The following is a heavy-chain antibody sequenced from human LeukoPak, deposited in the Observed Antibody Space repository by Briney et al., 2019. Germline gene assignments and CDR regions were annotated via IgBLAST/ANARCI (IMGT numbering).Heavy chain of an antibody. J-gene: IGHJ6*02. CDR3: ARDPPRIVVVVAATNYYGMDV. Sequence: ASVKVSCKASGYTFTSYGISWVRQAPGQGLEWMGWTSAYNGNTNYAQKLQGRVTMTTDTSTSTAYMELRSLRSDDTAVYYCARDPPRIVVVVAATNYYGMDVWGQGTTVTVSS. CDR1: GYTFTSYG. V-gene: IGHV1-18*01. CDR2: TSAYNGNT. D-gene: IGHD2-15*01.